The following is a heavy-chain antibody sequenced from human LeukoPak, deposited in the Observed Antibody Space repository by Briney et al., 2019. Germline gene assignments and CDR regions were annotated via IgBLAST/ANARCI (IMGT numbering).Heavy chain of an antibody. CDR3: ARGDGDY. CDR2: INHSGST. CDR1: GGSFSGYY. V-gene: IGHV4-34*01. J-gene: IGHJ4*02. Sequence: SSETLSLTCAVYGGSFSGYYWSWIRQPPGKGLEWIGEINHSGSTNYNPSLKSQVTISVDTSKNQFSLKLSSVTAADTAVYYCARGDGDYWGQGTLVTVSS.